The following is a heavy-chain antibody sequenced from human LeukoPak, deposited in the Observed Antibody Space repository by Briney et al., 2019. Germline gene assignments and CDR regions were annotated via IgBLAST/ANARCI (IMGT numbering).Heavy chain of an antibody. D-gene: IGHD4-23*01. Sequence: PSETLSLTCAVSGGSITGSNWWTWVRPPPGKGLKWIGEIYHSGSTNYNPSLKSRVTISVDKSNNQFSLKLNSMTAADTAVYYCARNAGNSDVDYWGQGILVTVSS. CDR2: IYHSGST. J-gene: IGHJ4*02. CDR3: ARNAGNSDVDY. CDR1: GGSITGSNW. V-gene: IGHV4-4*02.